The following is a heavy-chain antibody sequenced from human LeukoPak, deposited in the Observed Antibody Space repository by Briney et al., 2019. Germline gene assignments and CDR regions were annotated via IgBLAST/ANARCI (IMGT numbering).Heavy chain of an antibody. Sequence: SETLSLTCTVSGGSISSYYWSWIRQPPGKGLEWIGYIYYSGSTNYNPSLKSRVTMSVDTSKNQFSLKLSSVTAADTAVYYCARGNFGDYVHLVYWGQGTLVTVSS. CDR3: ARGNFGDYVHLVY. J-gene: IGHJ4*02. D-gene: IGHD4-17*01. V-gene: IGHV4-59*12. CDR1: GGSISSYY. CDR2: IYYSGST.